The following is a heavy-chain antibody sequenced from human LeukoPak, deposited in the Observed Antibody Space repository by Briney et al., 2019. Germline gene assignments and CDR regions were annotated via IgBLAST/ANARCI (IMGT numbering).Heavy chain of an antibody. V-gene: IGHV1-46*01. D-gene: IGHD5-24*01. CDR2: INPSGGST. CDR3: ARDGGRDGYNYDFDY. J-gene: IGHJ4*02. Sequence: ASVKVSCKASGYTFTSYYMHWVRQAPGQGLEWMGIINPSGGSTSYAQKFQGRVTMTRDTSTSTVYMELSSLRSEDTAVYYCARDGGRDGYNYDFDYWGQGNPGHRLL. CDR1: GYTFTSYY.